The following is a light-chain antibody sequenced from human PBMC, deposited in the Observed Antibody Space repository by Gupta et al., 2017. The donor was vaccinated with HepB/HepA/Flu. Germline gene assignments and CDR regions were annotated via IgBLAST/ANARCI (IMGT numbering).Light chain of an antibody. CDR3: QCYDNSLSGLV. V-gene: IGLV1-40*01. J-gene: IGLJ2*01. Sequence: QSVLTQPPSVPGAPGQRVTIACSGRRSNIGAGFDVHWYQQFPGAAPKLLVFGNNNRPSGVPDRFSGSESGTSASLTITGLLAEDEGDYYCQCYDNSLSGLVFGGGTKLTVL. CDR2: GNN. CDR1: RSNIGAGFD.